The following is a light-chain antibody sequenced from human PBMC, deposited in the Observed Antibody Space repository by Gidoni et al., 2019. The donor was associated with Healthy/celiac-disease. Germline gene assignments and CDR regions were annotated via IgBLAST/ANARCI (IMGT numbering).Light chain of an antibody. CDR3: QQSYSTPTWT. CDR1: QSISSY. V-gene: IGKV1-39*01. J-gene: IGKJ1*01. CDR2: VAS. Sequence: DIQLTQSPSFLSASVRDRVHITCRASQSISSYLNWYQQKPGKAPKLLIYVASILQSGVPSRFSGSGSGTYFTLTSSSLQPEDFATYYCQQSYSTPTWTFGQGTKVEIK.